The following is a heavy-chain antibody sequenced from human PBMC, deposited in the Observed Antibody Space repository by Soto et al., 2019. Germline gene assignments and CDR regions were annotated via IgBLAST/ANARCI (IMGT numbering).Heavy chain of an antibody. CDR3: ARGYCSGGSCGWIDP. CDR2: LYHSGST. Sequence: QVQLQESGPGLVKPSGTLSLTCAVSGGSISSSNWWSWVRQPPGKGLEWIGELYHSGSTNYNPSLKSRVTISVDTSKNQFSLNLSSVTAADTAVYYCARGYCSGGSCGWIDPWGQGTLVTVSS. J-gene: IGHJ5*02. CDR1: GGSISSSNW. D-gene: IGHD2-15*01. V-gene: IGHV4-4*02.